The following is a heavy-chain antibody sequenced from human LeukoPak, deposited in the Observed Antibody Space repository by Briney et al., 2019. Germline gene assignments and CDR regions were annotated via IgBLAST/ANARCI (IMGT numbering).Heavy chain of an antibody. CDR3: ARSYSARCTGCNAFDI. V-gene: IGHV1-69*13. J-gene: IGHJ3*02. CDR2: IIPIFGTA. D-gene: IGHD2-8*02. Sequence: ASVKVSCKASGGTFSSYAISWVRQAPGQGLEWMGGIIPIFGTANYAQKFQGRVTITADESTSTAYMELSSLRSEDTAVYYCARSYSARCTGCNAFDIWGQGTMVTVSS. CDR1: GGTFSSYA.